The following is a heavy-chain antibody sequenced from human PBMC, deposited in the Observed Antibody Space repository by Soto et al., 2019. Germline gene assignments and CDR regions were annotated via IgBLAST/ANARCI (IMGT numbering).Heavy chain of an antibody. CDR2: IWYDGSNK. J-gene: IGHJ6*02. V-gene: IGHV3-33*01. CDR3: ARDLGLLSNCTNGVCYSTTGYYYYGMDV. Sequence: GGSLRLSCAASGFTFSSYGMHWVRQAPGKGLEWVAVIWYDGSNKYYADSVKGRFTISRDNSKNTLYLQMNSLRAEDTAVYYCARDLGLLSNCTNGVCYSTTGYYYYGMDVWGQGTTVTVSS. CDR1: GFTFSSYG. D-gene: IGHD2-8*01.